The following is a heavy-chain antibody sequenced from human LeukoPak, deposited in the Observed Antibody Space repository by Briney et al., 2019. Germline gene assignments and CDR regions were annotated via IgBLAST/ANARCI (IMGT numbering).Heavy chain of an antibody. CDR3: ARGYDFWSGYWSHSDY. J-gene: IGHJ4*02. CDR2: ISSNGGST. Sequence: GGSLRLSCAASGFTFSSYAMSWVRQAPGKGLEYVSGISSNGGSTYYANSVKGRFTSSRDNSKSTLYLQMGSLRAEDMAVYYCARGYDFWSGYWSHSDYWGQGTLVTVSS. D-gene: IGHD3-3*01. V-gene: IGHV3-64*01. CDR1: GFTFSSYA.